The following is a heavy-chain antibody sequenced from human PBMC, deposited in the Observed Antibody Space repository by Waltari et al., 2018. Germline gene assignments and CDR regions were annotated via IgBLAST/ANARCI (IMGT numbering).Heavy chain of an antibody. D-gene: IGHD3-10*02. CDR1: GFLSSTLE. V-gene: IGHV3-48*03. Sequence: EVQLVQSGGGLVQTGGSLRLPCVVSGFLSSTLEINCVRQSPGKGLEWISYVSGIGSNIYFADSVKGRFTISRDNAKNSLYLQMNSLRVEDTAVYYCARARRDPIVFVAEIEPFDYWGQGSLVTVSS. J-gene: IGHJ4*02. CDR3: ARARRDPIVFVAEIEPFDY. CDR2: VSGIGSNI.